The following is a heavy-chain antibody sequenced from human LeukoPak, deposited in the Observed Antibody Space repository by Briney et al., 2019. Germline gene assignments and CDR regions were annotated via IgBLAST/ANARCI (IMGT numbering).Heavy chain of an antibody. CDR3: AKDPYSSRMEYFQY. CDR2: ISYDGNDK. CDR1: GFTFSSYG. D-gene: IGHD3-22*01. Sequence: PGGSLRLSCVASGFTFSSYGMHWARQAPGKGLEWVAVISYDGNDKYYADSVKGRFSISRDNSKNTLYLEMSSLRTEDTAVYYCAKDPYSSRMEYFQYWGQGTLVIVSS. J-gene: IGHJ1*01. V-gene: IGHV3-30*18.